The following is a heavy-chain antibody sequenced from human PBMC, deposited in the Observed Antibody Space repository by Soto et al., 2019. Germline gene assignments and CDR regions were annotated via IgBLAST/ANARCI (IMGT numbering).Heavy chain of an antibody. V-gene: IGHV3-7*01. Sequence: GGSLRLSCAASGFTFISYWMSWVRQAPGKGLEWVANIKQDGSEKYYVESVKCRFTSCRDNAKNSLYLQMNSLRAEDTAVYYCAREAIVDYYDSSGYLYYYYGMDVWGQGTTVTVSS. CDR2: IKQDGSEK. CDR1: GFTFISYW. CDR3: AREAIVDYYDSSGYLYYYYGMDV. J-gene: IGHJ6*02. D-gene: IGHD3-22*01.